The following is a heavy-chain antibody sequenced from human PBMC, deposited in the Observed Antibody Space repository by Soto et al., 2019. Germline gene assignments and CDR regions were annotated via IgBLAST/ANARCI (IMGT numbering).Heavy chain of an antibody. CDR1: GYTFPGNY. CDR3: ARGYCSSSGCSHYFDY. CDR2: INPTSGGT. V-gene: IGHV1-2*02. Sequence: ASVKVSCKASGYTFPGNYMHWVRQAPGQGLEWMALINPTSGGTNYAQKFQGRVTMTWDTSISTAYMELSRLRSDDTAVYYCARGYCSSSGCSHYFDYWGQGTLVTVSS. J-gene: IGHJ4*02. D-gene: IGHD2-2*01.